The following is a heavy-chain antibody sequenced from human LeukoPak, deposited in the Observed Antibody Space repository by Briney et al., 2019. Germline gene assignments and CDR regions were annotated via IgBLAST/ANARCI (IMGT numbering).Heavy chain of an antibody. CDR2: IGSDENR. J-gene: IGHJ4*02. D-gene: IGHD2-8*02. V-gene: IGHV3-23*01. Sequence: GGSLRLSCTASGFTFSGDAMGWVRQAPGKGLEWVSGIGSDENRLYADSVKGRFTISRDNSKNTLYLQMNSLRVEDTAVYYCAKDVIHWSFDHWGQGTLVTVSS. CDR3: AKDVIHWSFDH. CDR1: GFTFSGDA.